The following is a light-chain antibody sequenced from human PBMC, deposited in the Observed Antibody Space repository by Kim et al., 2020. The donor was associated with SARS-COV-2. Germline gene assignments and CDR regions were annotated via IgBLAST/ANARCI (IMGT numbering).Light chain of an antibody. Sequence: QSVLTQAASVSGSPGQSITISCTGTSSDVGGYNYVSWYQQHPGKAPKLMIYAVSNRPSGVSNRFSGSKSGNTASLTISGLQAEDEANYYCSSYTSTTTLIFGGGTQLTVL. CDR3: SSYTSTTTLI. V-gene: IGLV2-14*03. J-gene: IGLJ2*01. CDR2: AVS. CDR1: SSDVGGYNY.